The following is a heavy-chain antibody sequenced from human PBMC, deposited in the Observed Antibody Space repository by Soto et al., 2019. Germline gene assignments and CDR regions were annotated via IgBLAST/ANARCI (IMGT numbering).Heavy chain of an antibody. V-gene: IGHV3-30-3*01. CDR3: SRQNTLGAATYFDY. J-gene: IGHJ4*02. CDR2: MTDDRPEI. D-gene: IGHD1-26*01. Sequence: QLQLVESGGGVVQPGRSLKLSCVASGLPFRNYAFHWVRQAPGKGLEWLAVMTDDRPEIYYADSVQGRFNNSRDNSKNTLYLQMNSLRSEDTAVYYCSRQNTLGAATYFDYGGQGTLVTVSS. CDR1: GLPFRNYA.